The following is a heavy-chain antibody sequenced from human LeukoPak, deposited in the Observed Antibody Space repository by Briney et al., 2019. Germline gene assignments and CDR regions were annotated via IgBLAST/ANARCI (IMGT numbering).Heavy chain of an antibody. Sequence: SETLSLTCAVYGGSFSGYYWSWIRQPPGKGLEWIGEINHSGSTNYNPSLKSRVTISVGTSKNQFSLKLSSVTAADTAVYYCARSPDVGAYSNYLRFYNWFDPWGQGTLVTVSS. CDR1: GGSFSGYY. CDR3: ARSPDVGAYSNYLRFYNWFDP. D-gene: IGHD4-11*01. CDR2: INHSGST. J-gene: IGHJ5*02. V-gene: IGHV4-34*01.